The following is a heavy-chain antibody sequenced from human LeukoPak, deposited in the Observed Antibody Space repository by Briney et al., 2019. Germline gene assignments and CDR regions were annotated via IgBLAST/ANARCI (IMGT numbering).Heavy chain of an antibody. J-gene: IGHJ3*02. V-gene: IGHV1-24*01. CDR1: GYTLTELS. Sequence: EASVKVSCKVSGYTLTELSMHWVRQAPGRGLEWMGGFDPEDGETIYAQKFQGRVTMTEDTSTDTAYMELSSLRPEDTAVYYCATGGADYGDYEDAFDIWGQGTMVTVSS. D-gene: IGHD4-17*01. CDR3: ATGGADYGDYEDAFDI. CDR2: FDPEDGET.